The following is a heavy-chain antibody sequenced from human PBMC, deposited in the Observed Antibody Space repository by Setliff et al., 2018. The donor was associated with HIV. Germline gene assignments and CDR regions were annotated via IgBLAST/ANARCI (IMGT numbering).Heavy chain of an antibody. CDR1: GGSISSGSYY. Sequence: LSLTCTVSGGSISSGSYYWSWIRQPAGKGLEWIGRIYTSGDTNYNPSLKSRVTISVDTSKNQFSLKLSSVTAADTAVYYCARPLMTTVVSVCAFDIWGQGTMVTVSS. V-gene: IGHV4-61*02. CDR3: ARPLMTTVVSVCAFDI. J-gene: IGHJ3*02. CDR2: IYTSGDT. D-gene: IGHD4-17*01.